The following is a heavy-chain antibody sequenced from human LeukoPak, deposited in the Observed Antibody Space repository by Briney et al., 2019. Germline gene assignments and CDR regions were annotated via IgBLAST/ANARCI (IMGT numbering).Heavy chain of an antibody. CDR3: AKETWIQLWFSNTEGRELHPYFDY. V-gene: IGHV3-23*01. D-gene: IGHD5-18*01. CDR1: GFIFSDYW. CDR2: ISGSGGST. J-gene: IGHJ4*02. Sequence: PPGGSLRLSCVASGFIFSDYWMSWMRQAPGKGLEWVSAISGSGGSTYYADSVKGRFTISRDNSKNTLYLQMNSLRAEDTAVYYCAKETWIQLWFSNTEGRELHPYFDYWGQGTLVTVSS.